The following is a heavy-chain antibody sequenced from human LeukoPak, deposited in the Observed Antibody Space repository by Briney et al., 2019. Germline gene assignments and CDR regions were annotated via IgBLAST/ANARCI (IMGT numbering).Heavy chain of an antibody. D-gene: IGHD6-13*01. J-gene: IGHJ4*02. Sequence: GGSLRLSCAASGFTFSTYSMNWVRQAPGKGLEWVSSISTSSSYIYYADSVRGRFTISRDNAKNSLYLQMNSLRAEDTAVYYCARDGSAIAAADTVDYWGQGTLVTVSS. CDR1: GFTFSTYS. CDR2: ISTSSSYI. CDR3: ARDGSAIAAADTVDY. V-gene: IGHV3-21*01.